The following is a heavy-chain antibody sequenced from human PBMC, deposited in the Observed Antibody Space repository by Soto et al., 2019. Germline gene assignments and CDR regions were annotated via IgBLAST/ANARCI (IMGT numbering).Heavy chain of an antibody. CDR3: ARALKQGSPTRLGMDV. CDR1: GFTFSHYS. Sequence: EVQLVESGGGLVQPGGSLRLSCTASGFTFSHYSMNWVRHAPGKGLEWVSSISSNSGTIHYADSVKGRFTISRNKAKSSLFRHMNSLGADDTAVYSCARALKQGSPTRLGMDVWGKGTTVTVSS. CDR2: ISSNSGTI. V-gene: IGHV3-48*01. D-gene: IGHD6-19*01. J-gene: IGHJ6*03.